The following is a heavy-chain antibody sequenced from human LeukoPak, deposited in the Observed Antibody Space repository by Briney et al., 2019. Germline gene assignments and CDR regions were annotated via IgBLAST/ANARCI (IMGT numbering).Heavy chain of an antibody. D-gene: IGHD3-10*01. V-gene: IGHV1-2*02. CDR2: INPNSGGT. J-gene: IGHJ4*02. Sequence: ASVTVSCKASGYTFTGYHMHWVRQAPGQGLEWMGWINPNSGGTNYAQKFQGRVTMTRDTSIGTAYMELSRLRSDDTAVYYCARDGSYDLRRDYWGQGTLVTVSS. CDR3: ARDGSYDLRRDY. CDR1: GYTFTGYH.